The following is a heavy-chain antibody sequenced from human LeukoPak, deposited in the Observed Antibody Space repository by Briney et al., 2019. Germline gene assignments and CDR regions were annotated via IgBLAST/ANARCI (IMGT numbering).Heavy chain of an antibody. CDR1: GYTFTGHF. D-gene: IGHD2-2*02. CDR2: IEPKSGGT. CDR3: AREMGVVPTAIPTVDS. V-gene: IGHV1-2*02. Sequence: GASVKVSCTASGYTFTGHFMHWVRQAPGQGLEWMSWIEPKSGGTHYGHKFQGRVTMTRDTSMSTAYMELSRLKADDTAVYYCAREMGVVPTAIPTVDSWGQGTLVTVSS. J-gene: IGHJ4*02.